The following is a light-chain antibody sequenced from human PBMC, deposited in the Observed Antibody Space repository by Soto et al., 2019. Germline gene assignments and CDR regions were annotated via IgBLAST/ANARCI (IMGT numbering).Light chain of an antibody. Sequence: EIVLTQSPGTLSLSPGERATLSCRASQSVSSSYLAWYQQKPGQAPRLLIYGASSRATGIPDRFSGSGSGTDFTLTISRLEPEDFAVYYCQQYGSSPLSITFGRGTRLEIK. J-gene: IGKJ5*01. V-gene: IGKV3-20*01. CDR2: GAS. CDR3: QQYGSSPLSIT. CDR1: QSVSSSY.